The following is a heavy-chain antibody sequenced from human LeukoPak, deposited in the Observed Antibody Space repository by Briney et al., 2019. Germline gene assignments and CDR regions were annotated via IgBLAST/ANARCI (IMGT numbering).Heavy chain of an antibody. CDR1: GGSVASSNKY. CDR2: ILYSGGT. CDR3: ARGGSSWYLHWFDP. Sequence: SETLSLTCTVSGGSVASSNKYWGWIRQPPGKGLEWIGSILYSGGTYYSASPKSRVTISVDTSKNQFSLKLSSVTAADTAVYFCARGGSSWYLHWFDPWGQGTLVTVSS. V-gene: IGHV4-39*01. D-gene: IGHD6-13*01. J-gene: IGHJ5*02.